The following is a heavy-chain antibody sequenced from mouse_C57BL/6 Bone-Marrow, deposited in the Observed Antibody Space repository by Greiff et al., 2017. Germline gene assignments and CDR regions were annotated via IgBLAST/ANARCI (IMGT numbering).Heavy chain of an antibody. CDR3: ARRLIITEGYFDS. D-gene: IGHD1-3*01. CDR2: IHPNSGST. Sequence: QVQLQQPGAELVKPGASVKLSCKASGYTFTSYWMHWVKQRPGQGLEWIGMIHPNSGSTNYNEKFKSKATLTVDKSSSTAYMQLSSLTSEDSAVYYCARRLIITEGYFDSWGQGTTLTVSS. CDR1: GYTFTSYW. V-gene: IGHV1-64*01. J-gene: IGHJ2*01.